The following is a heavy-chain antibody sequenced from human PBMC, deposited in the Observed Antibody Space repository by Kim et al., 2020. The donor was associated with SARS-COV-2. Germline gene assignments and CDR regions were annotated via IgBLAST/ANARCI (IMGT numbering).Heavy chain of an antibody. D-gene: IGHD2-15*01. CDR2: IYYSGST. CDR1: GGSISSYY. Sequence: SETLSLTCTVSGGSISSYYWSWIRQPPGKGLEWIGYIYYSGSTNYNPSLKSRVTISVDTSKNQFSLKLSSVTAADTAVYYCARVKGGSVWDAGYYYFDYWGQGTLVTVSS. J-gene: IGHJ4*02. V-gene: IGHV4-59*01. CDR3: ARVKGGSVWDAGYYYFDY.